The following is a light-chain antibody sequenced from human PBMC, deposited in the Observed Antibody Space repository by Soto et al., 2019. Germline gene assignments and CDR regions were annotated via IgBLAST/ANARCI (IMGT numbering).Light chain of an antibody. Sequence: QSALTQPASVSGSPGQSITTCCARTSREFGGYTYVSWYQQHPGKAPKLMIYDVSNRPSGVSNRFSGSKSGNTASLTISGLQAEDEADYYCTSYTSSSTPYVFGGGTKVTVL. CDR2: DVS. CDR1: SREFGGYTY. CDR3: TSYTSSSTPYV. V-gene: IGLV2-14*01. J-gene: IGLJ1*01.